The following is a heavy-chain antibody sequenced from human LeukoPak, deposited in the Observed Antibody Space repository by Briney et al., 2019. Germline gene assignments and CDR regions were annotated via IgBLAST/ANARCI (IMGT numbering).Heavy chain of an antibody. CDR1: GFTFSSYW. V-gene: IGHV3-7*03. Sequence: GGSLRLSCAASGFTFSSYWMSWVRQAPGKGLEWVANIKQDGSEKYYVDSVKGRFTISRDNAKNSLYLQMNSLRAEDMALYYCAKGDRQWLDLGLDAFDIWGQGTMVTVSS. CDR2: IKQDGSEK. J-gene: IGHJ3*02. CDR3: AKGDRQWLDLGLDAFDI. D-gene: IGHD6-19*01.